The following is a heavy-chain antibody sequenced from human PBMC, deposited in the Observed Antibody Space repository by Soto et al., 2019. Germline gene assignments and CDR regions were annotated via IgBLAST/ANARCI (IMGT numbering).Heavy chain of an antibody. CDR3: AGDHGLSSYAFDL. D-gene: IGHD2-15*01. V-gene: IGHV3-21*01. CDR1: RFTFSCFN. Sequence: GGCLRPPCAASRFTFSCFNMNWVRQAPGKGLEWVSCISSSSSYIYYADSVKGRFTISRDNAKNSLYLQLNSLRAEDTAVYYCAGDHGLSSYAFDLWGQGTMVTVSS. J-gene: IGHJ3*01. CDR2: ISSSSSYI.